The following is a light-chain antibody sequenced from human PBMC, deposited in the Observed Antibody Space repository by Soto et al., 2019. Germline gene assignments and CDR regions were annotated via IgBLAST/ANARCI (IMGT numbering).Light chain of an antibody. CDR2: LGS. Sequence: EIVMTQSPLSLPVTPGEPASISCRSIQSLLHSTGYNYLDWNLQKPGQSPQLLIYLGSNRASGVPDRVSGSGSGTAFTMNIRRLEDVAVGFYYCMKDLQTPFGPGTKVDIK. CDR3: MKDLQTP. J-gene: IGKJ3*01. CDR1: QSLLHSTGYNY. V-gene: IGKV2-28*01.